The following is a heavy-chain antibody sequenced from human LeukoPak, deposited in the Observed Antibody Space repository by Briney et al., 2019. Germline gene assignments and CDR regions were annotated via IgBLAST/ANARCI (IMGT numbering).Heavy chain of an antibody. Sequence: ASVKVSFKASGYTFTSYGISWVRQAPGQGLEWMGWISAYNGNTNYAQKLQGRVTMTTDTSTSTAYMELRSLRSDDTAVYYCARSYYYDSSCYYYSITPDYWGQGTLVTVSS. D-gene: IGHD3-22*01. CDR2: ISAYNGNT. J-gene: IGHJ4*02. CDR3: ARSYYYDSSCYYYSITPDY. V-gene: IGHV1-18*01. CDR1: GYTFTSYG.